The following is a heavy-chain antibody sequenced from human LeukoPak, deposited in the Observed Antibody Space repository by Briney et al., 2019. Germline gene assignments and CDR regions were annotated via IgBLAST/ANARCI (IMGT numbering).Heavy chain of an antibody. J-gene: IGHJ4*02. Sequence: GGSLRLSCAASGFTFSSYWMHWVRHAPGKGQVSVSRINIDGSSTTYADSVKGRFTTSRDNAKNTLYLQMNSLRAEDTGVYYCATYSNYDFDYWGQGTLVTVSS. CDR1: GFTFSSYW. V-gene: IGHV3-74*01. D-gene: IGHD4-11*01. CDR3: ATYSNYDFDY. CDR2: INIDGSST.